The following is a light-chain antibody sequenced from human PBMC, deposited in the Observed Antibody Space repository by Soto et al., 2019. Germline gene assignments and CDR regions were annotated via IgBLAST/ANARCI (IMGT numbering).Light chain of an antibody. Sequence: EIVMTQSPATLSASPVERVTLSCRASQSVSYNLAWYQQKPGQAPRLLIYGPSTRATGIPARFSGSGSGTEFTLTISSLQSEDFAVYYCQQYGSSPFTFGPGTKVDI. J-gene: IGKJ3*01. CDR3: QQYGSSPFT. V-gene: IGKV3-15*01. CDR2: GPS. CDR1: QSVSYN.